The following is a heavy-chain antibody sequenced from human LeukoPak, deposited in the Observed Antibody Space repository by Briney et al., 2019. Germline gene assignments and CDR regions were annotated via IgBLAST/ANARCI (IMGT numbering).Heavy chain of an antibody. D-gene: IGHD5-24*01. CDR1: GYSFTDYW. CDR3: ARRAGYNLGFFDY. V-gene: IGHV5-51*01. Sequence: GESLKISCKVSGYSFTDYWIGWVRQMPGKGLDWMGIIYPGDSDTRYSPSFQGQVTISADKSISTAYLQWSSLKASDIAMYYCARRAGYNLGFFDYWGQGTLVTVSS. CDR2: IYPGDSDT. J-gene: IGHJ4*02.